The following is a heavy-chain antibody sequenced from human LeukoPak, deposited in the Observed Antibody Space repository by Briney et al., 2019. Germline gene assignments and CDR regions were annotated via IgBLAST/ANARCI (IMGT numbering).Heavy chain of an antibody. V-gene: IGHV5-51*01. CDR1: GYSFSNYW. CDR3: ARQSSWSVDY. Sequence: GESLKISCKGSGYSFSNYWIGWVRQMPGKGLEWIGIIYPGDSDTRYSPSFQGQVTISADKSISTAYLQWSSLKASDTAMYYCARQSSWSVDYWGQGTLVTVSS. CDR2: IYPGDSDT. D-gene: IGHD6-13*01. J-gene: IGHJ4*02.